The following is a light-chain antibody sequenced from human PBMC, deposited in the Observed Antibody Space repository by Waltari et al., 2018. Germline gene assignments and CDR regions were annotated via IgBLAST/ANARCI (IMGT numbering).Light chain of an antibody. CDR3: SSFRSDHTYV. J-gene: IGLJ1*01. CDR2: DVT. Sequence: QSALTQPASVSGSPGQSIAISCTGTTSAVGGYNFVSWYQQHPGKAPKLLIYDVTNRPSGVSYRFSGSKSGNTASLTISGLQAEDEADYYCSSFRSDHTYVFGSGTEVTVL. V-gene: IGLV2-14*03. CDR1: TSAVGGYNF.